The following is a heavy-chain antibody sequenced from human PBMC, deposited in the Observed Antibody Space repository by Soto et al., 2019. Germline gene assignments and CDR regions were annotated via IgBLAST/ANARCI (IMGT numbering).Heavy chain of an antibody. Sequence: GWSLRLSCAASGFTFSSYAMSWVRQAPWKGLEWVSAISGSGGSTYYADSVKGRFTISRDNSKNTLYLQMNSLRAEDTAVYYCAKDRQYYGGIIAAFDIWGQGAMPTVSS. D-gene: IGHD4-17*01. CDR3: AKDRQYYGGIIAAFDI. J-gene: IGHJ3*02. CDR1: GFTFSSYA. CDR2: ISGSGGST. V-gene: IGHV3-23*01.